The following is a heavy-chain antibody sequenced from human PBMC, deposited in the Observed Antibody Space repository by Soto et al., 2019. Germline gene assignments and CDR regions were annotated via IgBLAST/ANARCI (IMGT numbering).Heavy chain of an antibody. Sequence: EVQLVESGGGLVQSGGSLRLSCAVFGFTVSNNYMSWVRQAPGKGLEWVSAIYSSGTTYYADSVKGRFIISRDNSKNTFYLQMNSLGVEDTAVHYCARGGDCGGDCHLDFWGQGTLVTVPS. J-gene: IGHJ4*02. CDR3: ARGGDCGGDCHLDF. V-gene: IGHV3-66*01. D-gene: IGHD2-21*01. CDR2: IYSSGTT. CDR1: GFTVSNNY.